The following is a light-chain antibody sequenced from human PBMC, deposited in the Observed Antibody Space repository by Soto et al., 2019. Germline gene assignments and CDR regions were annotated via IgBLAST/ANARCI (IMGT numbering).Light chain of an antibody. J-gene: IGKJ5*01. CDR3: HQYNKWHPIT. CDR1: HSVRSE. Sequence: EIKMKQSPATVSVSPRDRATLTCRASHSVRSELAWYQQKPGKSPKLLVFEGSTMANGIPSRFSGSGSGTEFTLTISSLQSEDYAVYYCHQYNKWHPITFGQGTLLDIK. CDR2: EGS. V-gene: IGKV3-15*01.